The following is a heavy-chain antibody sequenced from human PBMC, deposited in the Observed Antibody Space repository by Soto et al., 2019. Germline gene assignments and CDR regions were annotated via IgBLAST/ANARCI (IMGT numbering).Heavy chain of an antibody. Sequence: QVQLQESGPGLVKPSETLSLTCTVSGGSISSYYWSWIRQPPGKGLEWIGYIYYSGSTNYNPSLKSRVTIPVDTSKSQFSLKLSSVTAADTAVYYCARDRGAPDYYYYGMDVWGQGTTVTVSS. D-gene: IGHD3-10*01. J-gene: IGHJ6*02. CDR1: GGSISSYY. CDR3: ARDRGAPDYYYYGMDV. V-gene: IGHV4-59*01. CDR2: IYYSGST.